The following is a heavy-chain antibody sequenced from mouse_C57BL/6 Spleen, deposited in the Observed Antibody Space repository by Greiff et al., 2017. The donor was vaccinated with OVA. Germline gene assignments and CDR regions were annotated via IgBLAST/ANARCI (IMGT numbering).Heavy chain of an antibody. CDR1: GYTFTSYW. V-gene: IGHV1-61*01. CDR2: IYPSDSET. Sequence: QVQLQQPGAELVRPGSSVKLSCKASGYTFTSYWMDWVKQRPGQGLEWIGNIYPSDSETHYNQKFKDKATLTVDKSSSTAYMQLSSLTSEDSAVYDCARKEGYDAWFAYWGQGTLVTVSA. J-gene: IGHJ3*01. CDR3: ARKEGYDAWFAY. D-gene: IGHD2-2*01.